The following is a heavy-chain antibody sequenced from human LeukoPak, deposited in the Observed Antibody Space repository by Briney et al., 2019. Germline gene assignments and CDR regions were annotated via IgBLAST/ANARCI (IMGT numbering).Heavy chain of an antibody. CDR3: ARDLGYYASSAN. J-gene: IGHJ4*02. CDR1: GFTFNNNY. D-gene: IGHD3-22*01. V-gene: IGHV3-53*01. CDR2: IYSSGST. Sequence: GGSLRLSCAASGFTFNNNYMSWVRQAPGKGLEWVSVIYSSGSTYYTDSVKGRVTISRDISKNSLYLQMTSLRAEDTAVYYCARDLGYYASSANWGQGTLVTVSS.